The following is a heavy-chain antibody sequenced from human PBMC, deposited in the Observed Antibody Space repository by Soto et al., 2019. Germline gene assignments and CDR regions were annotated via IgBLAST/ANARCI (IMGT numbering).Heavy chain of an antibody. CDR1: GGSISSGDYY. V-gene: IGHV4-30-4*01. D-gene: IGHD6-13*01. J-gene: IGHJ4*02. Sequence: SETLSLTCTVSGGSISSGDYYWSWIRQPPGKGLEWIGYIYYSGSTYYNPSLKSRVTISVDTSKNQFSLKLSSVTAADTAVYYCARDGSSSWYYFDYWGQGTLVTVSS. CDR3: ARDGSSSWYYFDY. CDR2: IYYSGST.